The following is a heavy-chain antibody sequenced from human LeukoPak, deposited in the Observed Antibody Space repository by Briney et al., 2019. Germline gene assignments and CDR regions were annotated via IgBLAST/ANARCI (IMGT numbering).Heavy chain of an antibody. D-gene: IGHD5-24*01. CDR1: GGSFSGYY. Sequence: SETLSLTCAVYGGSFSGYYWSWIRQPPGKGLEWIGEINHSGSTNYNPSLKSRVTISVDTSKNQFSLKLSSVTAADTAVYYCARGASEDGYNGLFQGDYWGQGTLVTVSS. CDR3: ARGASEDGYNGLFQGDY. V-gene: IGHV4-34*01. CDR2: INHSGST. J-gene: IGHJ4*02.